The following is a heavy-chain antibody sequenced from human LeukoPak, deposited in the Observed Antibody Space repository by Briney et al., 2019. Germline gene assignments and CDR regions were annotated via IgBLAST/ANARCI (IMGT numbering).Heavy chain of an antibody. J-gene: IGHJ5*02. CDR2: IYHSVSP. V-gene: IGHV4-30-2*01. CDR1: GASISSGGYS. CDR3: ARDIWGSAT. D-gene: IGHD3-16*01. Sequence: PSETLSLTCAVSGASISSGGYSWNWIRQPPGKGLEWIECIYHSVSPYYNPSLKSRVTMSVARSKNQFSLKRNSVAAADTAVYYCARDIWGSATWGQGTLVTDSS.